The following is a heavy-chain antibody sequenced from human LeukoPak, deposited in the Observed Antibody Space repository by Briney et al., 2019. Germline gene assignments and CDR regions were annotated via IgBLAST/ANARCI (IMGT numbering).Heavy chain of an antibody. V-gene: IGHV4-34*01. CDR1: GGSFSGYY. Sequence: SETLSLTCAVYGGSFSGYYWSWIRQPPGKGLEWIGEINHSGSTNYNPSLKSRVTISEDTSKNQFSLKLSSVTAADTAVYYCARGILAVPALDYWGPGTLVTVSS. D-gene: IGHD2-2*01. CDR3: ARGILAVPALDY. CDR2: INHSGST. J-gene: IGHJ4*02.